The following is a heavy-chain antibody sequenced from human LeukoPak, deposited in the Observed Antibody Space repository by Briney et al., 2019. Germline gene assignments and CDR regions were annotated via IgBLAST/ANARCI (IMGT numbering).Heavy chain of an antibody. CDR1: GFTFSSYE. D-gene: IGHD5-18*01. CDR2: ISSSGSTI. V-gene: IGHV3-48*03. CDR3: ARVGYSYGYGIDY. J-gene: IGHJ4*02. Sequence: GGSLRLXCAASGFTFSSYEMNWVRQAPGKGLEWVSYISSSGSTIYYADSVKGRFTISRDNAKNSLYLQMNSLRAEDTAVYYCARVGYSYGYGIDYWGQGTLVTVSS.